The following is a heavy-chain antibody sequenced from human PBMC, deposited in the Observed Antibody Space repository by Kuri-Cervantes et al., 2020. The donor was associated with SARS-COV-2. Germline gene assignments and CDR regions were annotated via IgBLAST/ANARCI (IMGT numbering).Heavy chain of an antibody. V-gene: IGHV3-53*05. J-gene: IGHJ6*03. CDR3: AKVSGSGLARYYYYMDV. D-gene: IGHD3-3*01. CDR2: IYSGGTT. CDR1: GFTVSSDY. Sequence: GGSLRLSCAASGFTVSSDYMSWVRQAPGKGLEWVSVIYSGGTTFYADSVKGRFTISRDNSKKNLYLQMDSLRPEDTAVYYCAKVSGSGLARYYYYMDVWGKGTTVTVSS.